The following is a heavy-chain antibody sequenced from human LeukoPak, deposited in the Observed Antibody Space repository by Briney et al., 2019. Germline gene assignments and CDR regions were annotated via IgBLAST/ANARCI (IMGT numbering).Heavy chain of an antibody. CDR1: GGSFGNYY. D-gene: IGHD2/OR15-2a*01. J-gene: IGHJ3*02. CDR3: ARDFSAAFDI. CDR2: IYDSGTT. Sequence: SETLSLTCTVSGGSFGNYYWSWIRQPPGKGLEWIGYIYDSGTTNYNPSLKSRVAISVDTATNQFSLKLRSVTAADTAVYYCARDFSAAFDIWGQGTMVTVSS. V-gene: IGHV4-59*01.